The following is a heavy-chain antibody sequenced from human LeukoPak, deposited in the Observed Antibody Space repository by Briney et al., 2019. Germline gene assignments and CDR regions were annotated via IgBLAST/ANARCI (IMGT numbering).Heavy chain of an antibody. CDR3: ARTTTVRGTYHMDV. CDR1: GGSIGSYY. J-gene: IGHJ6*03. Sequence: TSETLSLTCTVSGGSIGSYYWSWIRQPPGKGLEWIGYIYYSGSTNYNPSLKSRVTISVDTSKNRFSLKLRSVTAADTAVYYCARTTTVRGTYHMDVWGKGTTVTVSS. V-gene: IGHV4-59*01. D-gene: IGHD3-10*01. CDR2: IYYSGST.